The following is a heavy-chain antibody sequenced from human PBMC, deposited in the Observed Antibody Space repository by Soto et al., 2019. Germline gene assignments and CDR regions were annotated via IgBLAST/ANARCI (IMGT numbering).Heavy chain of an antibody. D-gene: IGHD6-13*01. CDR2: IRSKAYGETA. CDR1: GFTFGDYA. V-gene: IGHV3-49*01. Sequence: PGGSLRLSCTGSGFTFGDYAMRGLRQAPGKGLEWVSFIRSKAYGETAEHAASVRGRFIISRDGSKSIVHLQMNSLKTEDTGVYYCTRDLGFGIAAAGHNWFDPWGQGTQVTVSS. CDR3: TRDLGFGIAAAGHNWFDP. J-gene: IGHJ5*02.